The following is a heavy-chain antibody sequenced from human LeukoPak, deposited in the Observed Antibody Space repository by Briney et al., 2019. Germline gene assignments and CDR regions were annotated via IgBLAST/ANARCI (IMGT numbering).Heavy chain of an antibody. CDR3: ARDRTEDYYDSSGYYDY. CDR2: ISSSGSTI. D-gene: IGHD3-22*01. Sequence: PGGSLRLSCAASGFTFSSYEMNWVRQAPGKGLEWVSYISSSGSTIYYADSVKGRFTISRDNAKNSLYLQMNSLRAEDTAVYYCARDRTEDYYDSSGYYDYWGQGTLVTVSS. CDR1: GFTFSSYE. J-gene: IGHJ4*02. V-gene: IGHV3-48*03.